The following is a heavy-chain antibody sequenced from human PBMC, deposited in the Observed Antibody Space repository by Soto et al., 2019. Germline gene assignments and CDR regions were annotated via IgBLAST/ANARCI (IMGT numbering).Heavy chain of an antibody. V-gene: IGHV4-59*01. D-gene: IGHD1-26*01. CDR2: IYYSGIT. CDR1: GGSISSYY. CDR3: ARGIRGSYGPFDT. Sequence: PSETLSLTCTVPGGSISSYYWSYIRQPPGKGLEWIGYIYYSGITNYNPSLKSRVTISVDTSKNQFSLKVYSVTAADTAVYYCARGIRGSYGPFDTWGQWTMVT. J-gene: IGHJ3*02.